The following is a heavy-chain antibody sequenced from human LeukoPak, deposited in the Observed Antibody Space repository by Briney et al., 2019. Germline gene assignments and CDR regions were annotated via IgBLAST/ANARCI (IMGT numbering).Heavy chain of an antibody. J-gene: IGHJ4*02. CDR1: GFTFSSFW. D-gene: IGHD4-11*01. Sequence: PGGSLRLSCSASGFTFSSFWMRWVRQAPGKGLEYVALIKQGGSEIYHMDSVKGRFTISRDDATNSLYLQMNSLRGEDTALYYCARDRESESDSEGDYWGQGTLVTVSS. CDR2: IKQGGSEI. CDR3: ARDRESESDSEGDY. V-gene: IGHV3-7*01.